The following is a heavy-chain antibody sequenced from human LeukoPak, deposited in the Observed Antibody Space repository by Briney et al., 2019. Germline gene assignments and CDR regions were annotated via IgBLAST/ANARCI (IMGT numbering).Heavy chain of an antibody. Sequence: PSETLSLTSTVSGYSIISGYYWAWIRQPPGKGLEWIGNIYHSGSTYYNPSLKTRVSMSVDTSKNQFSLRLSSVTAADTAMYYCATTSGCSSASCPSGVLDYWGQGTLVTVSS. J-gene: IGHJ4*02. D-gene: IGHD2-2*01. CDR2: IYHSGST. CDR3: ATTSGCSSASCPSGVLDY. V-gene: IGHV4-38-2*02. CDR1: GYSIISGYY.